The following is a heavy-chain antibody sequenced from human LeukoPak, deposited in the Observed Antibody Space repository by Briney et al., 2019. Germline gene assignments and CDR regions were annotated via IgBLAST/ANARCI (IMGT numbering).Heavy chain of an antibody. D-gene: IGHD6-19*01. CDR3: AAGDRNGWYFDY. V-gene: IGHV3-20*04. CDR1: GFTFDDHG. CDR2: INWNGGST. J-gene: IGHJ4*02. Sequence: GGSLRLSCAASGFTFDDHGMRWVRQVPGKGLEWVSGINWNGGSTGYADSVKGRFTISRDNSKNSLYLQMNSLRAEDTALYYCAAGDRNGWYFDYWGQGTLVTVSS.